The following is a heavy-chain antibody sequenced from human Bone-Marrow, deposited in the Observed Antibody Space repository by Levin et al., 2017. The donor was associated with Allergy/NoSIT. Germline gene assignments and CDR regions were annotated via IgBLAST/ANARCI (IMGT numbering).Heavy chain of an antibody. CDR1: GFTFSSYG. CDR3: AKAVAGTGTPHL. V-gene: IGHV3-33*06. CDR2: IWYDGSDK. D-gene: IGHD6-19*01. J-gene: IGHJ4*02. Sequence: GGSLRLSCAASGFTFSSYGMHWVRQAPGMGLEWVAVIWYDGSDKYYVDSVKGRFTISRDNSKKTLYLQMNSLRAEDTAVYYCAKAVAGTGTPHLWGQGTLVTVSS.